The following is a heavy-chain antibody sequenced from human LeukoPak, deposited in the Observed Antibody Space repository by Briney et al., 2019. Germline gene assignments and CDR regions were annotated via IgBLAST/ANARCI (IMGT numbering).Heavy chain of an antibody. Sequence: SETLSLTCTVSGGSISSSSYYWGWIRQPPGKGLEWIGSIYYSGSTYYNPSLKSRVTISVDTSKNQFSLKLSSVTAADTAVYYCASPRRVLGATSIYFDYWGQGTLVTVSS. CDR1: GGSISSSSYY. CDR2: IYYSGST. V-gene: IGHV4-39*01. D-gene: IGHD1-26*01. CDR3: ASPRRVLGATSIYFDY. J-gene: IGHJ4*02.